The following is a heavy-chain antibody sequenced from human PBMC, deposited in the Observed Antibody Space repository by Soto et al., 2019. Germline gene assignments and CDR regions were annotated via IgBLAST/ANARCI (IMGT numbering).Heavy chain of an antibody. V-gene: IGHV4-4*01. D-gene: IGHD3-16*02. J-gene: IGHJ4*02. CDR1: SASIRNGDW. CDR2: ILHNXRT. Sequence: XXTLSLTCAVYSASIRNGDWWSWVRQPPGKGLEWIEXILHNXRTNYNKSLKXXVTISVDXXKNQFSLKMTSVTAADTAVYFCARDLEYRVEDGWGQGILVTVSS. CDR3: ARDLEYRVEDG.